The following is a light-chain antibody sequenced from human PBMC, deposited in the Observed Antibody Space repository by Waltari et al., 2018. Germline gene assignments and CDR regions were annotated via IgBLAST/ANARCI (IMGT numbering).Light chain of an antibody. Sequence: QSALPQPASVSGSPGQSITISCTGTSSDVGSHNLVSWYQHQPGKAPTHMIYEDTKRPSGVSNRFSGSKSGNTASLTISGLQAEDEADYYCCSYAGGTASILLGGGTKLTVL. CDR1: SSDVGSHNL. J-gene: IGLJ2*01. CDR2: EDT. CDR3: CSYAGGTASIL. V-gene: IGLV2-23*01.